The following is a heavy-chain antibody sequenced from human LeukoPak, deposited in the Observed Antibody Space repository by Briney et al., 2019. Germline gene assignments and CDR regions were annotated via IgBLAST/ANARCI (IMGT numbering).Heavy chain of an antibody. CDR3: ARGYSSGWYEWGY. Sequence: IPSQTLSLTCAVSGGSISRGGYSWSWLRQPPGKGLEWIGYIYYSGSTNYNPSLKSRVTISVDTSKNQFSLKLSSVTAADTAVYYCARGYSSGWYEWGYWGQGTLVTVSS. D-gene: IGHD6-19*01. V-gene: IGHV4-61*08. CDR1: GGSISRGGYS. CDR2: IYYSGST. J-gene: IGHJ4*02.